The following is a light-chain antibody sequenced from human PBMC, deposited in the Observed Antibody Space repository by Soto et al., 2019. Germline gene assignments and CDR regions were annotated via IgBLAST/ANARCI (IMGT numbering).Light chain of an antibody. J-gene: IGKJ1*01. CDR1: QTISSW. Sequence: IHIAQPPSTLSWSLGERVTLSWPASQTISSWLAWYQQKPGEAPKLLIYKASTLKSGVPSRFSGSGSGTEFTLTISSLQPDDFATYYCQHYNSYSEAFGQGTKVDIK. V-gene: IGKV1-5*03. CDR3: QHYNSYSEA. CDR2: KAS.